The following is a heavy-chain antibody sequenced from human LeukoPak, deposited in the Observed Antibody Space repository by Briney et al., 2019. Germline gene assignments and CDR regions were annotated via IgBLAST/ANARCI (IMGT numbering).Heavy chain of an antibody. CDR3: AGIVVVTAPFDY. J-gene: IGHJ4*02. CDR1: GGSFSGYY. D-gene: IGHD2-21*02. CDR2: INHSGST. Sequence: SGTLSLTCAVYGGSFSGYYWSWVRQPPGKGLEWIGEINHSGSTNYNPSLTSRVTISVETSKNQFSLKLSSVTAADTAVYYCAGIVVVTAPFDYWGQGTLVTVSS. V-gene: IGHV4-34*01.